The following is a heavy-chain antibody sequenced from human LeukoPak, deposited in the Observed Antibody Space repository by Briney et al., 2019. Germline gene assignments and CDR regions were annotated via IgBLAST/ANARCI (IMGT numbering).Heavy chain of an antibody. CDR3: ARAGYDFWSGYRRAFDI. CDR1: GGSISSGGYS. CDR2: IYHSGST. J-gene: IGHJ3*02. Sequence: SETLSLTCAVSGGSISSGGYSWSWIRQPPGKGLEWLGYIYHSGSTYYNPSLKSRVTISVDRSKNQFSLKLSSVTAADTAVYYCARAGYDFWSGYRRAFDIWGQGTMVTVSS. D-gene: IGHD3-3*01. V-gene: IGHV4-30-2*01.